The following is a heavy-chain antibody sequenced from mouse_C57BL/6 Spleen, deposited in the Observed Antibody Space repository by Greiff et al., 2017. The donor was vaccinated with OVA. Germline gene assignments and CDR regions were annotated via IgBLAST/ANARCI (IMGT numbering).Heavy chain of an antibody. Sequence: VHVKQSGPELVKPGASVKISCKASGYSFTDYNMNWVKQSNGKSLEWIGVINPNYGTTSYNQKFKGKATLTVDQSSSTAYMQLNSLTSEDSAVYYCAPALLYGSSPYYYAMDYWGQGTSVTVSS. CDR3: APALLYGSSPYYYAMDY. J-gene: IGHJ4*01. D-gene: IGHD1-1*01. V-gene: IGHV1-39*01. CDR1: GYSFTDYN. CDR2: INPNYGTT.